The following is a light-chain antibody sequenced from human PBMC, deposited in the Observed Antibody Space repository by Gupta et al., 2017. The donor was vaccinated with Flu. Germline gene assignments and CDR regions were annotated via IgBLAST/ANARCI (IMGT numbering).Light chain of an antibody. Sequence: SYELTQPPSVSVSPGQTANITCSGFKSGTKTACWYQQRTGQSPLLVIHQSNMRPPGIPERFSGSASGNTATPTVRGALSVDEADYYWQTWDNSAYVFGTGTKLTVL. CDR1: KSGTKT. V-gene: IGLV3-1*01. CDR2: QSN. CDR3: QTWDNSAYV. J-gene: IGLJ1*01.